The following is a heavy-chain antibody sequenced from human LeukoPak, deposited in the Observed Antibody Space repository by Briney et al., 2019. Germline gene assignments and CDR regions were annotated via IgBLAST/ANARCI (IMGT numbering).Heavy chain of an antibody. D-gene: IGHD3-9*01. CDR1: GGSISSRSYY. CDR3: VRAGYFDWLFNWFDS. CDR2: IDHSGNT. Sequence: SETLSLTCTVSGGSISSRSYYWGWIRQPPGKGLEWIGNIDHSGNTYDNPSLKSRITISVDTSKKQISLKMRSVTAADTAVYYCVRAGYFDWLFNWFDSWGQGTLVTVSS. V-gene: IGHV4-39*07. J-gene: IGHJ5*01.